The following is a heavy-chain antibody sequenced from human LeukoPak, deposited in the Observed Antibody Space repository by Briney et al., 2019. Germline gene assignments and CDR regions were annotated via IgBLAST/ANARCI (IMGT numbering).Heavy chain of an antibody. Sequence: GGSLRLSCSASGFTFTTYGMNWVRQAPGKGLEWVSGIGGSGIRTYYADSVKGRFTISRDNAKNSLYLQMNSLRAEDTAVYYCAREGYNREFDPWGQGTLVTVSS. CDR3: AREGYNREFDP. D-gene: IGHD1-1*01. CDR2: IGGSGIRT. V-gene: IGHV3-23*01. CDR1: GFTFTTYG. J-gene: IGHJ5*02.